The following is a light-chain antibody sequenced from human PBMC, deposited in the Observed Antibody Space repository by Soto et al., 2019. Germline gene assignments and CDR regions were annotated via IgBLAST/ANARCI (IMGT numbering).Light chain of an antibody. CDR3: QSYDSSLTVYV. Sequence: QSVLTQPPSVSGAPGQRVTISCVGSSSNIGAGYVVHWYQQLPGTAPKLLIYGNTNRPSGVPDRFSASKSGTSASLAITGLQAEDEADYYCQSYDSSLTVYVFGTGTKLTVL. CDR1: SSNIGAGYV. V-gene: IGLV1-40*01. J-gene: IGLJ1*01. CDR2: GNT.